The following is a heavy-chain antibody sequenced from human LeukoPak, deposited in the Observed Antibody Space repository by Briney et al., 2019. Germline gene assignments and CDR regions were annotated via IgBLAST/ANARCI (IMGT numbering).Heavy chain of an antibody. J-gene: IGHJ5*02. CDR2: IYYSGST. V-gene: IGHV4-39*07. D-gene: IGHD3-10*01. Sequence: SETLSLTCTVSGGSISSSSYYWGWLRQPPGKGLEWIGSIYYSGSTYYNPSLKSRVTISVDTSKNQFSLKLSSVTAADTAVYYCARDLYGSGANWFDAWGQGTLVTVSA. CDR1: GGSISSSSYY. CDR3: ARDLYGSGANWFDA.